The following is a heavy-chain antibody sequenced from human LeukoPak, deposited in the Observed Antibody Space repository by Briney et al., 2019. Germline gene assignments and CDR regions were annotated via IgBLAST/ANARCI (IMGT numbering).Heavy chain of an antibody. Sequence: PGGSLRLSCTASGFTFSDHAMHWVRQAPGKGLEWVANIKQDGSEKYYVDSVKGRFTISRDNAKNSLYLQMNSLRAEDTAVYYCARVGGYSYGYFDYWGQGTLVTVSS. CDR1: GFTFSDHA. D-gene: IGHD5-18*01. CDR2: IKQDGSEK. CDR3: ARVGGYSYGYFDY. V-gene: IGHV3-7*01. J-gene: IGHJ4*02.